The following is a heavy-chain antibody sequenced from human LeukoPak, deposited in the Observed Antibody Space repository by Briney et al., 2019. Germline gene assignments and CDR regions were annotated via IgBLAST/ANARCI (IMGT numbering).Heavy chain of an antibody. Sequence: SSETLSLTCTVSGGSISSSSYYWGWIRQPPGKGLEWIGSIYYSGSTYYNPSLKSRVTISVDTSKNQFSLKLSSVTAADTAVYYCAREALDSSSWYREPPFDYWGQGTLVTVSS. CDR1: GGSISSSSYY. J-gene: IGHJ4*02. CDR2: IYYSGST. V-gene: IGHV4-39*07. D-gene: IGHD6-13*01. CDR3: AREALDSSSWYREPPFDY.